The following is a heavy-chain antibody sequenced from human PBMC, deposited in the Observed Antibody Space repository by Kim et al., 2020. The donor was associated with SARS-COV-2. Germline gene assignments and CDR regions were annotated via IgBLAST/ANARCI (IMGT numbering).Heavy chain of an antibody. D-gene: IGHD2-15*01. V-gene: IGHV1-46*01. Sequence: ASVKVSCKASGYTFTSYYMHWVRQAPGQGLEWMGIINPSGGSTSYAQKFQGRVTMTRDTSTSTVYMELSSLRSEDTAVYYCARPPYGGRQPRGLYFQHWGQGTLVTVSS. CDR3: ARPPYGGRQPRGLYFQH. CDR1: GYTFTSYY. J-gene: IGHJ1*01. CDR2: INPSGGST.